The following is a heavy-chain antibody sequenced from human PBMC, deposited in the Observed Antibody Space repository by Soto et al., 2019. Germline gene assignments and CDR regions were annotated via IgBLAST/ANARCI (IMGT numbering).Heavy chain of an antibody. CDR1: GFTFSSYS. J-gene: IGHJ5*02. CDR2: ISSSSSYI. Sequence: EVQLVESGGGLVKPGGSLRLSCAASGFTFSSYSINSVRQAPGKGLEWVSSISSSSSYIYYADSVKGRFTISRDNAKNSLYLQMNSLRAEDMAVYYCARDVSGNYPQGFDPWGQGTLVTVSS. D-gene: IGHD1-26*01. V-gene: IGHV3-21*01. CDR3: ARDVSGNYPQGFDP.